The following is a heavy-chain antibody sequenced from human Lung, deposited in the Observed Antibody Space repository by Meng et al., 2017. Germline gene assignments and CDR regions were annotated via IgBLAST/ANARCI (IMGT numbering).Heavy chain of an antibody. V-gene: IGHV1-2*06. CDR2: INPKSGDT. D-gene: IGHD6-25*01. Sequence: VARMQSGAGVKKPGASVKVACKPAGYNFPDYYIHWVRRAPGQGLEWMGRINPKSGDTHYAQKFQARVTMTGDTSISTAYMELSGLRSDDTAMYYCARDEDISAAGKLFGDYWGQGTLVTVSS. J-gene: IGHJ4*02. CDR1: GYNFPDYY. CDR3: ARDEDISAAGKLFGDY.